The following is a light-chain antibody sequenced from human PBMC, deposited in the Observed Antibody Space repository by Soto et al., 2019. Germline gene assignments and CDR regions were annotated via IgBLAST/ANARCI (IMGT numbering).Light chain of an antibody. Sequence: QSVLTQPASVSGSPGQSITISCTGTSSDVGGYNYVSWYQQHPGKAPKLMIYDVSNRPSGVSNRFSGCKSGNTASLTISGLQAEDEADYYCSSYTSSSTFVFGGGTKVTVL. J-gene: IGLJ2*01. V-gene: IGLV2-14*01. CDR1: SSDVGGYNY. CDR2: DVS. CDR3: SSYTSSSTFV.